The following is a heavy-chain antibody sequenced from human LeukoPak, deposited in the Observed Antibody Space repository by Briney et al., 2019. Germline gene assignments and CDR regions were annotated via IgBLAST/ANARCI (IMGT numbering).Heavy chain of an antibody. CDR2: ISGSGGST. CDR1: GFTFSNHA. J-gene: IGHJ5*02. V-gene: IGHV3-23*01. CDR3: AKRLSP. D-gene: IGHD2-21*01. Sequence: GGSLRLSCAASGFTFSNHAMSWVRQAPGKGLEWVSAISGSGGSTYYADSVKGRFTISRDNSKDTLYLQTISLRDEDTAVYYCAKRLSPWGQGTLVTVSS.